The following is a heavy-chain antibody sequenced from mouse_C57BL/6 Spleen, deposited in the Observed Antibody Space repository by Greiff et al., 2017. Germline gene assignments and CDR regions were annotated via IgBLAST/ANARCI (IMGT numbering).Heavy chain of an antibody. D-gene: IGHD1-1*01. CDR1: GYAFSSSW. J-gene: IGHJ2*01. CDR3: ARDYGSSPLKD. V-gene: IGHV1-82*01. CDR2: IYPGDGDT. Sequence: VQLQQSGPELVKPGASVKISCKASGYAFSSSWMNWVKQRPGKGLEWIGRIYPGDGDTNYNGKFKGKATLTADKSSSTAYMQLSSLTSEDSAVYFCARDYGSSPLKDWGQGTTLTVSS.